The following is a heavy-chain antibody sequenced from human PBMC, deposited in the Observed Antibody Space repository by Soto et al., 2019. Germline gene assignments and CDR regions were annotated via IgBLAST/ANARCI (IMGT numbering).Heavy chain of an antibody. J-gene: IGHJ4*02. V-gene: IGHV1-69*06. Sequence: QVQLVQSGAEGKKPESSWRVSGKASGGSFSSYSFSWVRQAPGQGLEWMGGIIPMSDTTKYAQNFQGRVTITADKSTSTAYMELSSLRSVDTAVYYCTTIVGGIFDYWGQGTLVTVSS. D-gene: IGHD1-26*01. CDR2: IIPMSDTT. CDR1: GGSFSSYS. CDR3: TTIVGGIFDY.